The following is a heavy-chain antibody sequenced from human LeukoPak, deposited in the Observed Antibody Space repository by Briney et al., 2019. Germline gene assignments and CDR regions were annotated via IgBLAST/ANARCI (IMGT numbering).Heavy chain of an antibody. D-gene: IGHD6-13*01. J-gene: IGHJ6*03. V-gene: IGHV4-34*01. CDR1: GGSFSGYY. CDR2: INLRGST. CDR3: ARGGVYMSAAWYRRDYYNMDV. Sequence: PSETLSLTCAVYGGSFSGYYWTWIRQSASKGLEWLGEINLRGSTTYHPSHKSRVSLSLDPSKGQVSLRLHSVTAADTAVYYCARGGVYMSAAWYRRDYYNMDVWGTGTAVTVSS.